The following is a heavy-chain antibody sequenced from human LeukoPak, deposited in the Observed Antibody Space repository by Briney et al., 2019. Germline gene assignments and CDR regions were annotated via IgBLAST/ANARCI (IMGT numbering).Heavy chain of an antibody. CDR3: AKGSGYYQGYFDY. V-gene: IGHV3-33*06. CDR2: IWYDGSNK. J-gene: IGHJ4*02. D-gene: IGHD3-22*01. CDR1: GLTFSGYG. Sequence: GGSLRLSCAASGLTFSGYGMHGVRQAPGKGLERVAVIWYDGSNKSYADSVKGRFTISRDNSQNTLYLQMISLRAEDTAVYYCAKGSGYYQGYFDYWGQGTLVTVSS.